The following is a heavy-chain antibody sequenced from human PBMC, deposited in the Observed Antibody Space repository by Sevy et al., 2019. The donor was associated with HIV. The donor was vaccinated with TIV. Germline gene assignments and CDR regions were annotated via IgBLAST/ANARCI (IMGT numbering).Heavy chain of an antibody. CDR2: ISSSSRTI. J-gene: IGHJ4*02. Sequence: GGSLRLSCVVSGLTFSSDSMNWVRQAPGKGLEWLAYISSSSRTIYYADSVEGRFTISRDNDKKSVFLQMNNLRDEDSATYYCARDVDTPFARSFDRWGQGTLVTVSS. D-gene: IGHD5-18*01. V-gene: IGHV3-48*02. CDR1: GLTFSSDS. CDR3: ARDVDTPFARSFDR.